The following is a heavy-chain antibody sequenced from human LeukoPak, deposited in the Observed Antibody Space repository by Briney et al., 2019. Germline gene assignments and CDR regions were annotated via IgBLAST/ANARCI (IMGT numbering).Heavy chain of an antibody. CDR2: ISGYNDNT. D-gene: IGHD3-22*01. J-gene: IGHJ4*02. Sequence: ASVKVSCKASRYTLTNYGISWVRHAPGQGLEWMGWISGYNDNTKDAQKLQGSVTMTTDTSMSTAYMEMRSLRSDDTAVYYCARNYYDNSGYYYFDYWGQGTVVVVSS. CDR3: ARNYYDNSGYYYFDY. CDR1: RYTLTNYG. V-gene: IGHV1-18*01.